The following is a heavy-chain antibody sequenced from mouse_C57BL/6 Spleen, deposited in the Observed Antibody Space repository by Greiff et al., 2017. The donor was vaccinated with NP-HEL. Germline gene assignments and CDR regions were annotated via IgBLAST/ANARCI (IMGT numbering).Heavy chain of an antibody. CDR3: AREDSNYSWFAY. V-gene: IGHV5-4*01. Sequence: EVQLQESGGGLVKPGGSLKLSCAASGFTFSSYAMSWVRQTPEKRLEWVATISDGGSYTYYPDNVKGRFTISRDNAKNNLYLQMSHLKSEDTAMYYCAREDSNYSWFAYWGQGTLVTVSA. J-gene: IGHJ3*01. D-gene: IGHD2-5*01. CDR1: GFTFSSYA. CDR2: ISDGGSYT.